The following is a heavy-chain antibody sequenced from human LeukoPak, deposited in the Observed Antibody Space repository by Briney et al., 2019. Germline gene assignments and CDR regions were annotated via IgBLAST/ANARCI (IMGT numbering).Heavy chain of an antibody. J-gene: IGHJ4*02. CDR1: GFAFGSYA. Sequence: GGSLRLSCAASGFAFGSYAMTWVRQAPGTGLEWVSGISGSGTTTYYADSVKGRFIISRDNSKNTVSLQMNSLRVEDTALYYCAKVIYSNYGYFEYWGQGALVTVSS. D-gene: IGHD4-11*01. CDR2: ISGSGTTT. V-gene: IGHV3-23*01. CDR3: AKVIYSNYGYFEY.